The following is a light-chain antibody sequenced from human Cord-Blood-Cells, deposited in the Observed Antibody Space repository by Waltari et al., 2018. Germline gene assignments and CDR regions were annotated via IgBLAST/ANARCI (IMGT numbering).Light chain of an antibody. J-gene: IGKJ4*01. CDR3: QQYDSPPLT. V-gene: IGKV1-33*01. Sequence: DIQMTQSPSSLSASVGDRVTITCQASQDISNYLNWYQQKPGKAPKLLIYDASNLETGVPSRFSGSGSGTDFTLTISSLQPEDIATYYCQQYDSPPLTFGGGTKVEIK. CDR1: QDISNY. CDR2: DAS.